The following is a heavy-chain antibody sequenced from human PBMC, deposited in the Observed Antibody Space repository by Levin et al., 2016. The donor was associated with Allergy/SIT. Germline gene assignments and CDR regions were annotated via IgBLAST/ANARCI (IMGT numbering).Heavy chain of an antibody. CDR2: IDPSSSYI. CDR1: GITFSNYA. CDR3: ARDPVDSWAGMDV. J-gene: IGHJ6*02. D-gene: IGHD3-9*01. V-gene: IGHV3-21*01. Sequence: GGSLRLSCAASGITFSNYAMSWVRQAPGKGLEWVSSIDPSSSYIYYADSVKGRFTISRDNAKNSLSLQMNSLRAEDTAMYYCARDPVDSWAGMDVWGQGTTVTVSS.